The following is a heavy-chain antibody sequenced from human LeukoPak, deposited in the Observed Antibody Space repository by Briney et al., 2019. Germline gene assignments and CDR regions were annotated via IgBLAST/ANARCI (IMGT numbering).Heavy chain of an antibody. CDR1: GFTFSSYA. Sequence: GGSLRLSCAASGFTFSSYAMHWVRQALGKGLEYVSAISSNGGSTYYANSVKGRFTISRDNSKNTLYLQMGSLRAEDMAVYYCARATGGHYDYWGQGTLVTVSS. D-gene: IGHD1-1*01. CDR2: ISSNGGST. V-gene: IGHV3-64*01. J-gene: IGHJ4*02. CDR3: ARATGGHYDY.